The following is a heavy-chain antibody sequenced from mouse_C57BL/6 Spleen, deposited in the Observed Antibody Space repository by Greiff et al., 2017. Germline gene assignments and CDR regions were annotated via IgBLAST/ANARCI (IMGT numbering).Heavy chain of an antibody. CDR1: GFTFSSYA. D-gene: IGHD2-4*01. Sequence: EVKLMESGGGLVKPGGSLKLSCAASGFTFSSYAMSWVRQTPEKRLEWVATISDGGSYTYYTDNVKGRFTISRDNAKNNLYLQMSHLKSEDTAMYYCARRGITTEYYFDYWGQGTTLTVSS. V-gene: IGHV5-4*03. J-gene: IGHJ2*01. CDR2: ISDGGSYT. CDR3: ARRGITTEYYFDY.